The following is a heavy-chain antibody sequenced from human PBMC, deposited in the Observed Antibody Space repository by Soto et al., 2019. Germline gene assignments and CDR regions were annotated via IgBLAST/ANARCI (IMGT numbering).Heavy chain of an antibody. J-gene: IGHJ4*02. CDR1: GYTFTSYG. V-gene: IGHV1-18*04. CDR2: ISAYNGNT. CDR3: ARARGFSPYGAYYYDSSGYREFDY. Sequence: ASAKVPGKASGYTFTSYGISWLRQAPGQGLEWMGWISAYNGNTNYAQKLQGRVTMTTDTSTSTAYMELRSLRSDDTAVDYCARARGFSPYGAYYYDSSGYREFDYRGQ. D-gene: IGHD3-22*01.